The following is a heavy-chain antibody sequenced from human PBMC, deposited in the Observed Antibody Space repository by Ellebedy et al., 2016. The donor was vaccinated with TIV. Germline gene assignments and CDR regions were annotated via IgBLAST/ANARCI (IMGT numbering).Heavy chain of an antibody. CDR2: TYYRSKWYN. CDR3: ERGGSAATGTFDY. Sequence: SQTLSLTCSISGDSVSSNSAAWNWIRQSPSRGLEWLGRTYYRSKWYNHYAVSVKSRIIINPDTSKNQFSLPVNPVTSEDTAVYYCERGGSAATGTFDYWGQGTLVTVSS. V-gene: IGHV6-1*01. CDR1: GDSVSSNSAA. J-gene: IGHJ4*02. D-gene: IGHD6-13*01.